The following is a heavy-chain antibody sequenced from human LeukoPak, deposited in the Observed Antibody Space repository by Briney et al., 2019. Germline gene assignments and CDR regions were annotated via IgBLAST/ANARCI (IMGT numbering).Heavy chain of an antibody. V-gene: IGHV1-69*01. CDR3: ARDSPGPYCSGGSCYPLEYFQR. J-gene: IGHJ1*01. Sequence: SVKVSCKASGGTFSSYAISWVRQAPGQGLEWMGGIIPIFGTANYAQKFQGRVTITADESTSTAYMELSSLRSEDTAVYYCARDSPGPYCSGGSCYPLEYFQRWGQGTLVTVSS. D-gene: IGHD2-15*01. CDR2: IIPIFGTA. CDR1: GGTFSSYA.